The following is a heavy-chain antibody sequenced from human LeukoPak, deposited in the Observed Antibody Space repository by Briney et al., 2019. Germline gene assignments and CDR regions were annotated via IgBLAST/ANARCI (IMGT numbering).Heavy chain of an antibody. CDR2: IATDAASST. Sequence: GGSLRLSCAASGFSVSNHWMHWVRQAPGKGLVWVSRIATDAASSTTYADSVMGRFTMTRDSAKNTLYLQLDSLRAEDTAVYYCVRDDPRPGDALDVWGQGTMVTVSS. CDR3: VRDDPRPGDALDV. V-gene: IGHV3-74*01. CDR1: GFSVSNHW. J-gene: IGHJ3*01.